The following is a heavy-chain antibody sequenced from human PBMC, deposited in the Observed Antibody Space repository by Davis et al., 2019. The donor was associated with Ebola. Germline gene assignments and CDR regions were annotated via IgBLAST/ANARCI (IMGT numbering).Heavy chain of an antibody. V-gene: IGHV3-7*03. CDR1: GFTFSSYW. CDR2: IKQDGSEK. Sequence: GESLKISCAASGFTFSSYWMSWLRQAPGKGLEWVANIKQDGSEKYYVDSVKGRFTISRDNATNALYLQMNSLRAEDTAVYYCASDATTWDYYYYGMDVWGQGTTVTVSS. CDR3: ASDATTWDYYYYGMDV. J-gene: IGHJ6*02. D-gene: IGHD4-11*01.